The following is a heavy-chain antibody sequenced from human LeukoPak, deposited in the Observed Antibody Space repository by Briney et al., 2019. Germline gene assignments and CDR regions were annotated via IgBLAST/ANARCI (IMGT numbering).Heavy chain of an antibody. CDR2: IYSGGST. J-gene: IGHJ3*02. V-gene: IGHV3-53*01. CDR3: AREYSRADAFDI. Sequence: GGSLRLSCAASGFTVSSNYMSWVRQAPGKGLEWVSVIYSGGSTYYADSVKGRFTISRDSSKNTLYLQMNALRAEDTAVYYCAREYSRADAFDIWGQGTLVTVSS. D-gene: IGHD2-15*01. CDR1: GFTVSSNY.